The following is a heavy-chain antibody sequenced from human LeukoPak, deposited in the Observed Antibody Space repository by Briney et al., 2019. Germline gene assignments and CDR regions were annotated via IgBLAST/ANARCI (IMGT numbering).Heavy chain of an antibody. Sequence: PSETLSLTCTVSGGSISSGGYYWSWIRQHPGKGLEWIGYIYYSGSTYYNPSLKSRVTISVDTSKNQFSLKLSSVTAADTAVYYCAREKSSTSFRLYNYYYMDVWGKGTTVTVSS. J-gene: IGHJ6*03. CDR3: AREKSSTSFRLYNYYYMDV. CDR1: GGSISSGGYY. D-gene: IGHD2-2*01. CDR2: IYYSGST. V-gene: IGHV4-31*03.